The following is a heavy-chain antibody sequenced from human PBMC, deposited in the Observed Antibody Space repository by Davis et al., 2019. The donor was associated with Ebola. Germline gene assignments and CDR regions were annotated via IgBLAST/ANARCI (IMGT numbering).Heavy chain of an antibody. CDR1: GFTFSSHW. CDR3: ASGLYDSAGTMLH. Sequence: SLNISCACSGFTFSSHWMHWVRQAPGKGLVWVSRIKRDGSSTNYADSAEGRFTISRDNAKSKLYLQLNSLRDEDTAVYYCASGLYDSAGTMLHWGQGTLVTVSS. V-gene: IGHV3-74*01. J-gene: IGHJ1*01. CDR2: IKRDGSST. D-gene: IGHD6-13*01.